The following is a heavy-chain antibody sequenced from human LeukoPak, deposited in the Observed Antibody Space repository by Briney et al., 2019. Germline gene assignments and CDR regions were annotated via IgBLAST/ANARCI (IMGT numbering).Heavy chain of an antibody. CDR2: INPNSGGT. V-gene: IGHV1-2*02. J-gene: IGHJ4*02. CDR3: ARDHYGSSGQQLVLYFDF. CDR1: GYTFSGYY. D-gene: IGHD6-13*01. Sequence: ASVKVSCKASGYTFSGYYMHWVRQAPGQGLEWMGWINPNSGGTNYAQKFQGRVTMTRDTSISTAYMDLSRLRSDDTAVYYCARDHYGSSGQQLVLYFDFWGQGTLATVSS.